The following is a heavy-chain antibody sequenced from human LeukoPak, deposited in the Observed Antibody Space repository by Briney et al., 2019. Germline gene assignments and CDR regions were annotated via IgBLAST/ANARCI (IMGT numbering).Heavy chain of an antibody. Sequence: SVKVSCKASGGTFSSYAISWVRQAPGQGLEWMGGIIPIFGTANYAQKFQGRVTITADESTSTAYMELSSLRSEDTAVYYCARGPQLQPDAFDIWGQGTMVTVSS. CDR1: GGTFSSYA. CDR3: ARGPQLQPDAFDI. D-gene: IGHD4-11*01. CDR2: IIPIFGTA. J-gene: IGHJ3*02. V-gene: IGHV1-69*13.